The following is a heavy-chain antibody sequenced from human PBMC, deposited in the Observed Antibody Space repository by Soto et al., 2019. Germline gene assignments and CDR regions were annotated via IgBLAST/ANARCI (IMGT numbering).Heavy chain of an antibody. V-gene: IGHV4-61*01. CDR3: ARYGTYYYDSSGYTNRFDP. Sequence: SETLSLTCTVSGGSVSSGSYYWSWIRQPPGKGLEWIGYIYYSGSTNYNPSLKSRVTISVDTSKNQFSLKLSSVTAADTAVYYCARYGTYYYDSSGYTNRFDPWGQGTLVTVSS. CDR1: GGSVSSGSYY. J-gene: IGHJ5*02. CDR2: IYYSGST. D-gene: IGHD3-22*01.